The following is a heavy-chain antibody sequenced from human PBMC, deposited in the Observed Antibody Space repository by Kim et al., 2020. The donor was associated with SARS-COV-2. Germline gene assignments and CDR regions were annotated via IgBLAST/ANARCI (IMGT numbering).Heavy chain of an antibody. J-gene: IGHJ6*02. Sequence: ADTVKGRFTISRDNSKNALYLQMNSLRTEDTALYYCAKDKRFNYYYGMDVWGQGTTVTVSS. CDR3: AKDKRFNYYYGMDV. V-gene: IGHV3-43*01.